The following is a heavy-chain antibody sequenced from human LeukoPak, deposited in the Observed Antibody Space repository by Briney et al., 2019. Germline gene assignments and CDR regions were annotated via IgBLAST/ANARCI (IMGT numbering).Heavy chain of an antibody. J-gene: IGHJ5*02. Sequence: SETLSLTCAVYGGSFSGYYWSWIRQPPGKGLEWIGEINHSGSTNYNPSLKSRVTISVDTSKNQFSLKLSSVTAADTAVYYCARDQVPGIAVADNWFDPWGQGTLVTVSS. CDR3: ARDQVPGIAVADNWFDP. CDR1: GGSFSGYY. CDR2: INHSGST. V-gene: IGHV4-34*01. D-gene: IGHD6-19*01.